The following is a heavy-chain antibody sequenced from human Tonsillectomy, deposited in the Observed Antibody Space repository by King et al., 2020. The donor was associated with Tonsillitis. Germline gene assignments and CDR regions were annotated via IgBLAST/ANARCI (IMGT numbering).Heavy chain of an antibody. CDR2: IRYDGSNK. J-gene: IGHJ4*02. Sequence: VQLVESGGGVVQPGGPLRLSCAASGFTFSSYGMHWVRQAPGKGLEWVAFIRYDGSNKYYADSVKGRVTISRDNSKNTLYLQMNSLRAEDTAVYYCAKDSTMIVVVIKLGFDYWGQGTLVTVSS. D-gene: IGHD3-22*01. V-gene: IGHV3-30*02. CDR1: GFTFSSYG. CDR3: AKDSTMIVVVIKLGFDY.